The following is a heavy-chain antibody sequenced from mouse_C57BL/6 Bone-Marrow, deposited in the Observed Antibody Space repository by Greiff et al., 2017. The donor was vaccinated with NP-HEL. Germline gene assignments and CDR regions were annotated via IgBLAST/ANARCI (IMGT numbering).Heavy chain of an antibody. V-gene: IGHV2-2*01. Sequence: QVQLKESGPGLVQPSQSLSITCTVSGFSLTSDGVYWVRQSLGKGLVWLGVFWSGGSTDYNAAFISRLSISKDNSKSQVFFKMNSLQADDTAIYYCARSMGGGAYWGQGTLVTVSA. CDR1: GFSLTSDG. CDR2: FWSGGST. D-gene: IGHD2-3*01. J-gene: IGHJ3*01. CDR3: ARSMGGGAY.